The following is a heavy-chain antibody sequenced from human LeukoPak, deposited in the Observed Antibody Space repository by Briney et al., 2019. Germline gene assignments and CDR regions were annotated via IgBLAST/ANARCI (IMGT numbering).Heavy chain of an antibody. CDR1: GYSFSSYW. Sequence: GESLQISCKGSGYSFSSYWIAWVRKRPGKGLEWMGIIYPGDSQTRYSPSFQGQITISADKSVGTAYLQWSSLKASDTATYFCATYLAVVPAPRQFDHWGQGTLVTVAS. J-gene: IGHJ4*02. V-gene: IGHV5-51*01. CDR3: ATYLAVVPAPRQFDH. D-gene: IGHD2-2*01. CDR2: IYPGDSQT.